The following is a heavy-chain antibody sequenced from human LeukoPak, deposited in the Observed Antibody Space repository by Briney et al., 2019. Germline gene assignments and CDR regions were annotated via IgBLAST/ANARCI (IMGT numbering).Heavy chain of an antibody. CDR1: GYSISSGYY. CDR3: ARQGSYWKYYFDY. J-gene: IGHJ4*02. Sequence: SETLSLTCAVSGYSISSGYYWGWIRQPPGKGLEWIGSIYHSGSTYYNPSLKSRVTISVDTSKNQFSLKLSSVTAADTAVYYCARQGSYWKYYFDYWGQGTLVTVSS. CDR2: IYHSGST. D-gene: IGHD1-26*01. V-gene: IGHV4-38-2*01.